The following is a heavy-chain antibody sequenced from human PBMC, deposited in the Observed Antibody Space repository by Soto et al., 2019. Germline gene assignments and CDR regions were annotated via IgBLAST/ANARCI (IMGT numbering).Heavy chain of an antibody. Sequence: PAASVKVSCKASGGTLSSYGISWVRQAPGQGLEWVGGIIAKFGTANYAQKFQGRVTITADESTSTAYMDLTSLRSEDTAVYYCARGLTYDYVWGSYQPFDYWGQGTLVTVSS. J-gene: IGHJ4*02. CDR2: IIAKFGTA. D-gene: IGHD3-16*02. CDR1: GGTLSSYG. CDR3: ARGLTYDYVWGSYQPFDY. V-gene: IGHV1-69*13.